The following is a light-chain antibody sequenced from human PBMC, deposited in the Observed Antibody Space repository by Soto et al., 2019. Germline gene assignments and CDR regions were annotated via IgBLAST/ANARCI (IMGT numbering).Light chain of an antibody. CDR3: QQYNNWPRT. J-gene: IGKJ1*01. V-gene: IGKV3-15*01. Sequence: EIVMTQSPATLSVYPGQRATLFCRASQSIRSNLAWYQHKPGQAPRLLIFDASSRATGVPARFSGSGSGTEFSLTISSLHAEDVAVYYCQQYNNWPRTFGQGTKVDIK. CDR2: DAS. CDR1: QSIRSN.